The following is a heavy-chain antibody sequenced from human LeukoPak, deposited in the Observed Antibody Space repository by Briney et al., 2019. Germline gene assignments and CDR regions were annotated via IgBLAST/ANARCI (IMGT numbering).Heavy chain of an antibody. CDR2: ISRSGVAT. J-gene: IGHJ4*02. V-gene: IGHV3-23*01. Sequence: PGGSLRLSCAASGFTVSSNYMSWVRQAPGKGLEWVSTISRSGVATYYANSVKGRFTISRDNSKNTVYVQMNSLRAEDTAIYYCAKHSHDGSAPYYEVQLDYWGQGTLVTVSS. D-gene: IGHD3-22*01. CDR1: GFTVSSNY. CDR3: AKHSHDGSAPYYEVQLDY.